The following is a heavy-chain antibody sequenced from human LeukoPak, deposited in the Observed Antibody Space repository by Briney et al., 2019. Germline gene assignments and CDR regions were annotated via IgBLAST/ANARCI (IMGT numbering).Heavy chain of an antibody. CDR1: GYRFTRYW. J-gene: IGHJ4*02. CDR2: IYPGYSDT. Sequence: GESLEISLKGSGYRFTRYWIGWVRPGPGKGVEGMGIIYPGYSDTRYSPSFQGQVTISADKSIRTAYLQWSSLKASDTAMYYCARLYYYGSGTDYWGQGTLVTVSS. V-gene: IGHV5-51*01. CDR3: ARLYYYGSGTDY. D-gene: IGHD3-10*01.